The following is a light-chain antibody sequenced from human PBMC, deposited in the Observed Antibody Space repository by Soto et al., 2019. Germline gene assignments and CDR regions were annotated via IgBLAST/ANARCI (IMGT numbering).Light chain of an antibody. CDR3: QEYNTGPLA. J-gene: IGKJ4*01. CDR1: HGISNN. V-gene: IGKV1-27*01. CDR2: AAS. Sequence: DIPMTQSPSSLSASVGDRVTITCRASHGISNNLAWYQQKPGKVPKLLIYAASTLQSGGASRFSGSRSGSDFTLSISSLQPEDGATDYYQEYNTGPLAFGGGTKVDIK.